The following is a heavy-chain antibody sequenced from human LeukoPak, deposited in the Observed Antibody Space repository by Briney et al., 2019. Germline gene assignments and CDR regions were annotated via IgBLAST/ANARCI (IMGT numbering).Heavy chain of an antibody. V-gene: IGHV3-7*03. CDR2: IKQDGSEK. Sequence: GGSLRLSCAASGFTFSSYWMSWVRQAPGKGLEWVANIKQDGSEKYYVDSVKGRFTISRDNAKNSPYLQMNSLRAEDTAVYYCARWRFGELSYFDYWGQGTLVTVSS. CDR1: GFTFSSYW. D-gene: IGHD3-10*01. CDR3: ARWRFGELSYFDY. J-gene: IGHJ4*02.